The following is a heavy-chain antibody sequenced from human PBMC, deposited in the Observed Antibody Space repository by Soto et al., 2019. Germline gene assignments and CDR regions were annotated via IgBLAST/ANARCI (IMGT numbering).Heavy chain of an antibody. Sequence: SETLSLTCAFYCGSFSGYYWSWIRQPPGKGLEWIGEINHSGSTNYNPSLKSRVTISVDTSKNQFSLKLSSVTAADTAVYYCARHSGYSSSWYYTYYFDYWGQGTLVTVSS. J-gene: IGHJ4*02. CDR3: ARHSGYSSSWYYTYYFDY. CDR1: CGSFSGYY. D-gene: IGHD6-13*01. V-gene: IGHV4-34*01. CDR2: INHSGST.